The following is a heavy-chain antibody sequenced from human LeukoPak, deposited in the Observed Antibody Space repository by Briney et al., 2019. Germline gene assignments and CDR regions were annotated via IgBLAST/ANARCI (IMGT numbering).Heavy chain of an antibody. CDR1: GYTFTGYY. CDR2: INPNSGGT. D-gene: IGHD2-2*01. J-gene: IGHJ4*02. Sequence: ASVKVSCKASGYTFTGYYMHWVRQAPGQGLEWMGWINPNSGGTNYAQKFQGRVTMTRDTSISTAYMELSSLRSEDTAVYYCATDGFTVVVPDKFDYWGQGTLVTVSS. CDR3: ATDGFTVVVPDKFDY. V-gene: IGHV1-2*02.